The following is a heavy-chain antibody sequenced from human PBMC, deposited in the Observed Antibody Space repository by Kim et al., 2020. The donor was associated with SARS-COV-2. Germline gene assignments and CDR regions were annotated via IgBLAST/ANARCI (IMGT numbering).Heavy chain of an antibody. CDR1: GGSISSDY. D-gene: IGHD2-15*01. V-gene: IGHV4-59*08. CDR3: ARRFHGSGCSNRRFDP. J-gene: IGHJ5*02. CDR2: IYYSGST. Sequence: SETLSLTCTVSGGSISSDYWTWIRQPPGKGLEWIGNIYYSGSTNYNPSLKSRLTISVDTSKNQFPLKLSSVLAADTAAYYCARRFHGSGCSNRRFDPWG.